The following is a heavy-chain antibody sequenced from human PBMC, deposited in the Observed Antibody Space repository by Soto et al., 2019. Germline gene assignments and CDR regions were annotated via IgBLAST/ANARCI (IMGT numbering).Heavy chain of an antibody. Sequence: SETLSLTCTVSGGSISSGDYYWSWIXQPPGKGLEWIAYIHYSGSTYYNPSLKSRVTISVDTSKNQFSLKLSSVTAADTAVYYCARSRYSGSCFFDYWGQGILVAVSS. CDR2: IHYSGST. D-gene: IGHD1-26*01. CDR1: GGSISSGDYY. J-gene: IGHJ4*02. V-gene: IGHV4-30-4*01. CDR3: ARSRYSGSCFFDY.